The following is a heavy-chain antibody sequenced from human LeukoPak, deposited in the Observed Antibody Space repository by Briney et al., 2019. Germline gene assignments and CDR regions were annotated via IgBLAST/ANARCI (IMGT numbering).Heavy chain of an antibody. V-gene: IGHV4-39*02. CDR3: SRDLGFKVLDY. CDR2: IYYSGST. Sequence: SETLSLTCTVSGGSISGSSYYWGWIRQPPGKGLEWIGSIYYSGSTYYNPSLKSRVTISVDTSKNQFSLKLNSVTPEDTAVYYCSRDLGFKVLDYWGQGILVTVSS. CDR1: GGSISGSSYY. J-gene: IGHJ4*02. D-gene: IGHD2-8*01.